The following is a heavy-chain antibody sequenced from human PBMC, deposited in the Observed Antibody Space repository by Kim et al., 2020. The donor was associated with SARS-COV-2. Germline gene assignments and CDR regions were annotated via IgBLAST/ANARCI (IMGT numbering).Heavy chain of an antibody. Sequence: ASVKVSCKASGYTFTSYAMNWVRQAPGQGLEWMGWINTNTGNPTYTQGFTGRFVFSLDTSVSTAYLQISSLKAEDTAVYYCARTPPSYYDFWSGYPFSMYYYGMDVWGQGTTVTVSS. D-gene: IGHD3-3*01. V-gene: IGHV7-4-1*02. CDR1: GYTFTSYA. CDR3: ARTPPSYYDFWSGYPFSMYYYGMDV. J-gene: IGHJ6*02. CDR2: INTNTGNP.